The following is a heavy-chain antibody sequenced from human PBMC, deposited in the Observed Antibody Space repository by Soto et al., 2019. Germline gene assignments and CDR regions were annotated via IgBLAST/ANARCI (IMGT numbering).Heavy chain of an antibody. CDR2: IYSGGST. CDR3: ASNPNSSSSSNWFDP. CDR1: GFTVSSNY. V-gene: IGHV3-53*01. D-gene: IGHD6-6*01. Sequence: GGSLRLSCAASGFTVSSNYMSWVRQAPGKGLEWVSVIYSGGSTYYADSVKGRFTISRDNSKNTLYLQMNSLRAEDTAVYYCASNPNSSSSSNWFDPWGQGTLVTVSS. J-gene: IGHJ5*02.